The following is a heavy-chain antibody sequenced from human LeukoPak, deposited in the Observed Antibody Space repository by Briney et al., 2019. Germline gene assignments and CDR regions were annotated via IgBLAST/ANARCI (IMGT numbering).Heavy chain of an antibody. D-gene: IGHD1-26*01. J-gene: IGHJ4*02. Sequence: GGSVRLSCAASGFTFSSYGMSWVRQAPGKGLEGVSAISGSGGSTYYADSVKGRFTISRDNSKNTLYLQMNSLRAEDTAVYYCAKDPTRIGRFDYWGQGTLVTVSS. CDR1: GFTFSSYG. CDR3: AKDPTRIGRFDY. V-gene: IGHV3-23*01. CDR2: ISGSGGST.